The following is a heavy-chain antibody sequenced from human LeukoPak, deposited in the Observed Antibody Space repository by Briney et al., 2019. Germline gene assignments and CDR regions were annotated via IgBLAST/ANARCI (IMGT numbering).Heavy chain of an antibody. CDR3: AKDHDSSGYPTSDY. D-gene: IGHD3-22*01. J-gene: IGHJ4*02. Sequence: GGSLRLACAASGFTFSNYVMTWVRQAPGRGLEWVSTMKGSDGRTLYADSVNGGSIIARDNKKNTVYLQMNSLRAEHTAVYFCAKDHDSSGYPTSDYWGQGTLVTVSS. CDR2: MKGSDGRT. CDR1: GFTFSNYV. V-gene: IGHV3-23*01.